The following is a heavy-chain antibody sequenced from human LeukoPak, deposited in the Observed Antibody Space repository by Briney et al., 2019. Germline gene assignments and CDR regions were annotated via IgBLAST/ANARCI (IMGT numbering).Heavy chain of an antibody. CDR1: GFTFSSYW. D-gene: IGHD3-16*01. Sequence: GGSLRLSCAASGFTFSSYWMHWVRQAPGKGLVWVSRINSDGSSASYADSVKGRFTISRDNAKNTLYLQMNSLRAEDTAVYYCAREGVLSPFDYWGQGTLVTVSS. CDR2: INSDGSSA. V-gene: IGHV3-74*01. J-gene: IGHJ4*02. CDR3: AREGVLSPFDY.